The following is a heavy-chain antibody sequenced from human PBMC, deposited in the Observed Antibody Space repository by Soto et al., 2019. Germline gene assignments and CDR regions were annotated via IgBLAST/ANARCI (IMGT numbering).Heavy chain of an antibody. J-gene: IGHJ4*02. CDR2: MYHSGNT. CDR1: GGSITSGGYS. D-gene: IGHD6-13*01. V-gene: IGHV4-30-2*01. CDR3: ARGIAAAGTDYFDY. Sequence: SETLSLTCAVSGGSITSGGYSWGWIRQPPGQGLEWIGYMYHSGNTYYNPSLKGRVTISLDHSRNQFSLRSEDTAVYYCARGIAAAGTDYFDYWGQGTLVTVSS.